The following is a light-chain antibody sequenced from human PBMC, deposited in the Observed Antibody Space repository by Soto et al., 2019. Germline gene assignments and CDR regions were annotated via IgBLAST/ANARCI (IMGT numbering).Light chain of an antibody. J-gene: IGLJ2*01. CDR1: SGHSSYA. CDR2: LNSDGSH. V-gene: IGLV4-69*01. CDR3: QTWGTGIQV. Sequence: QSVLTQSPPASASLGASVKLTCTLSSGHSSYAIAWHQQQPEKGPRYLMKLNSDGSHSKGDGIPDRFSGSSSGAERYLTISSLQSEDEADYYCQTWGTGIQVFGGGTKLTVL.